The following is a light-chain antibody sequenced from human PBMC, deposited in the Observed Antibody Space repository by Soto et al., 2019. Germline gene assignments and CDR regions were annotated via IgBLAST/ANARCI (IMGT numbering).Light chain of an antibody. J-gene: IGKJ2*01. CDR2: GAS. CDR1: HSVSTN. V-gene: IGKV3-15*01. Sequence: IVMTQSPATLSVSPGERATLSCRASHSVSTNLAWYQQRPGQAPRLLIYGASTRAPDIPAGFSGSGSGTQFTLTISSLQSEDSALYFCQHYDTWPYTFGRGTRLESK. CDR3: QHYDTWPYT.